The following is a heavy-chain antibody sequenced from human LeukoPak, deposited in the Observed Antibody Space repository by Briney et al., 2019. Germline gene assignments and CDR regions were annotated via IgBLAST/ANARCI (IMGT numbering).Heavy chain of an antibody. CDR1: GYTFTGYY. Sequence: ASVKVSCKASGYTFTGYYMHWVRQAPGQGLEWMGIINPSGGSTSYAQKFQGRVTMTRDMSTSTVYMELSSLRSEDTAVYYCASQRKGSGYYLSYWGEGTLVTVSS. CDR3: ASQRKGSGYYLSY. J-gene: IGHJ4*02. V-gene: IGHV1-46*01. CDR2: INPSGGST. D-gene: IGHD3-22*01.